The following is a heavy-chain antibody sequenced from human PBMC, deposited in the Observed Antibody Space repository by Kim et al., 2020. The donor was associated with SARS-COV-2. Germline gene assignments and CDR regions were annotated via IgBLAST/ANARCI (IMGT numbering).Heavy chain of an antibody. CDR3: ARDRAGGTPFDI. D-gene: IGHD6-13*01. CDR2: ISSDGSSI. V-gene: IGHV3-74*01. J-gene: IGHJ4*02. Sequence: GGSLRLSCAATVFTFSYYWMHWVRQTPGEGLVWVARISSDGSSITYADSMRGRFIAYRDNPRNTVYLQMVSLRVDDTAVYYCARDRAGGTPFDIWGQGAL. CDR1: VFTFSYYW.